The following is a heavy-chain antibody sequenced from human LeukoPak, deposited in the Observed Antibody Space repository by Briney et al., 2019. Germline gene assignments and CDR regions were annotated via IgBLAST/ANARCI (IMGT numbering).Heavy chain of an antibody. CDR3: TTDWDSSGWYGGLGY. D-gene: IGHD6-19*01. CDR2: IKSKTDGGTT. CDR1: GFTFSNAW. Sequence: PGGSLRLSCAASGFTFSNAWMSWVRQAPGKGLEWVGRIKSKTDGGTTDYAAPVKGRFTISRDDSKNTLYLQMNSLKTEDTAVYYCTTDWDSSGWYGGLGYWGQGTLVTVSS. J-gene: IGHJ4*02. V-gene: IGHV3-15*01.